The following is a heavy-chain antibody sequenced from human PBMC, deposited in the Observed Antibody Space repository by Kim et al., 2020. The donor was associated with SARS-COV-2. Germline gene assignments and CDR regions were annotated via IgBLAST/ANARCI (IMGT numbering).Heavy chain of an antibody. D-gene: IGHD6-19*01. Sequence: SVKVSCKASGGTFSSYAISWVRQAPGQGLEWMGGIIPIFGTANYAQKFQGRVTITADESTSTAYMELSSLRSEDTAVYYCARGGSGWYYFDYWGQGTLVTVSS. V-gene: IGHV1-69*13. J-gene: IGHJ4*02. CDR2: IIPIFGTA. CDR1: GGTFSSYA. CDR3: ARGGSGWYYFDY.